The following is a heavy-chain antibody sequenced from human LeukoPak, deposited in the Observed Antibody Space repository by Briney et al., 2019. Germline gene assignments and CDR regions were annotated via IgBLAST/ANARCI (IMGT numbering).Heavy chain of an antibody. Sequence: GGSLRLSCAASGFTFSSYAMSWVRQAPGKGLEWVSAISGSGGSTYYADPVKGRFTISRDNSKNTLYLQMNSLRAEDTAVYYCAKGVTIFGVVPDDAFDIWGQGTMVTVSS. J-gene: IGHJ3*02. D-gene: IGHD3-3*01. V-gene: IGHV3-23*01. CDR3: AKGVTIFGVVPDDAFDI. CDR2: ISGSGGST. CDR1: GFTFSSYA.